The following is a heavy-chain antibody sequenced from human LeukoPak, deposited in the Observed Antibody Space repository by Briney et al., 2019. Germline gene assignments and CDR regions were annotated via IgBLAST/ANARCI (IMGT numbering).Heavy chain of an antibody. V-gene: IGHV1-69*13. D-gene: IGHD1-26*01. CDR1: GGTFSSYA. J-gene: IGHJ4*02. Sequence: HEASVKVSCKASGGTFSSYAISWVRQAPGQGLEWMGGIIPIFGTANYAQKFQGRVTITADESTSTAYMELSSLRSEDTAVYYCAREGITEGASVDYWGQGTLVTVSS. CDR3: AREGITEGASVDY. CDR2: IIPIFGTA.